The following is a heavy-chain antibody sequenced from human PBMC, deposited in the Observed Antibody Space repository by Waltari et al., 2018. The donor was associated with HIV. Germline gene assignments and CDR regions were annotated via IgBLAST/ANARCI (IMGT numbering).Heavy chain of an antibody. CDR1: GFTFPNYW. J-gene: IGHJ6*02. CDR2: IKDDGSEK. Sequence: EVQLMESGGGLVQSGGSLRLSCAASGFTFPNYWMSWVRPTPGKGLEWVAYIKDDGSEKYYMGSVKGRFTISRDNAKNSMFLQMNSLRAEDTAVYYCARIGTFPHNYAIDFWGQGTTVTVSS. D-gene: IGHD1-26*01. CDR3: ARIGTFPHNYAIDF. V-gene: IGHV3-7*01.